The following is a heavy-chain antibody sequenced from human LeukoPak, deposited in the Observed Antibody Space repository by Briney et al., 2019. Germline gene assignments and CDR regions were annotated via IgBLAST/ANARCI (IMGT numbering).Heavy chain of an antibody. V-gene: IGHV4-59*01. D-gene: IGHD3-22*01. Sequence: SETLSLTCTVSGGSISSYYWSWIRQPPGKGLEWIGYIYYSGSTNYNPSLKSRVTISVDTSKNQFSLKLSSVTAADTAVYYCARVDYSSGYYYYFDYWGQGTQVTVSS. CDR2: IYYSGST. J-gene: IGHJ4*02. CDR3: ARVDYSSGYYYYFDY. CDR1: GGSISSYY.